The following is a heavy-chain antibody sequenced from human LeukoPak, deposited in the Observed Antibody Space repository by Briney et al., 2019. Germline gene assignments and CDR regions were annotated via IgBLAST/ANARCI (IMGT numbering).Heavy chain of an antibody. J-gene: IGHJ5*02. CDR2: IWYDGSNK. CDR1: GFTFSSYG. V-gene: IGHV3-33*01. CDR3: ARDEEGTLDP. Sequence: GRSLRLSCAASGFTFSSYGMHWVRQAPGKGLEWMAVIWYDGSNKYYADSVKGRFTISRDNSKNTLYLQMNSLRAEDTAVYYCARDEEGTLDPWGQGTLVTVSS. D-gene: IGHD3-10*01.